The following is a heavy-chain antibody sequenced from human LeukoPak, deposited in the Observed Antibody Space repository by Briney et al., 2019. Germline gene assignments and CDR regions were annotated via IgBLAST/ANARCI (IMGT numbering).Heavy chain of an antibody. D-gene: IGHD5-24*01. CDR2: INHSGST. CDR1: GGSFSGYY. Sequence: SETLSLTCAVYGGSFSGYYWSWIRQPPGKGLEWIGEINHSGSTNYNPSLKSRVTISVDTSKDQFSLKLSSVTAADTAVYYCARQRGWLQLRNWVFDYWGQGTLVTVSS. J-gene: IGHJ4*02. V-gene: IGHV4-34*01. CDR3: ARQRGWLQLRNWVFDY.